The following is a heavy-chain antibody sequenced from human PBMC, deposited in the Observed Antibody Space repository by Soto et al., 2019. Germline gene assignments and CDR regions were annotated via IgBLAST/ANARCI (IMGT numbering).Heavy chain of an antibody. CDR1: GFTFSSYS. Sequence: EVQLVESGGGLVKPGGSLRLSCAASGFTFSSYSMNWVRQAPGKGLEWVSSISSSSSYIYYADSVKGRFTISRDNAKNSLYLLIKSLRAEDTAVYYCARVSLVVPYYYYMDVWGKGTTVTVSS. D-gene: IGHD2-15*01. V-gene: IGHV3-21*01. CDR2: ISSSSSYI. CDR3: ARVSLVVPYYYYMDV. J-gene: IGHJ6*03.